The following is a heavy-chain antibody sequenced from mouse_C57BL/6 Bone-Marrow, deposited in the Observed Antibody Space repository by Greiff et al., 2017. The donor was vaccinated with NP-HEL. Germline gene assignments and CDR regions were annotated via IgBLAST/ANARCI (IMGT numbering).Heavy chain of an antibody. CDR2: SRNKANDYTT. Sequence: EVKLVESGGGLVQSGRSLRLSCATSGFTFSDFYMEWVRQAPGKGLEWIAASRNKANDYTTEYSASVKGRFIVSRDTSQSILYLQMNALRAEDTAIYYCARDAGWDGAWFAYWGQGTLVTVSA. V-gene: IGHV7-1*01. CDR1: GFTFSDFY. D-gene: IGHD4-1*01. J-gene: IGHJ3*01. CDR3: ARDAGWDGAWFAY.